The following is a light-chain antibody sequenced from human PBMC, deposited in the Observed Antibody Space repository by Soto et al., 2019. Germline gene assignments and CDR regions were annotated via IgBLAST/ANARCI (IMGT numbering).Light chain of an antibody. CDR1: RDVGSD. Sequence: QMTQSPSSLSASVGEKIIITCRASRDVGSDVSWYQQKPGQAPKLLIYAASNLYTGVPSRFSGSRSGTEFTLTISSLQREDFTSYSCLQDYGDSWTLGQGTTVDIK. V-gene: IGKV1-6*01. CDR3: LQDYGDSWT. J-gene: IGKJ1*01. CDR2: AAS.